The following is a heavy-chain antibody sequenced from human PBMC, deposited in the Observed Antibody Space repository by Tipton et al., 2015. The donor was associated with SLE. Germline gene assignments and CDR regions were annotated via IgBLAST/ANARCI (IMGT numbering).Heavy chain of an antibody. CDR3: AKETSPRGGFDY. CDR1: GDSITSHY. CDR2: IYYIWRT. Sequence: TLSLTCTVSGDSITSHYWSWIRQPPGKGLEWIGSIYYIWRTYYNPSLKSRVLLSVDTSKNQFSLRLTSVTAADTAVYYCAKETSPRGGFDYWGQGTLVTVSA. D-gene: IGHD3-10*01. V-gene: IGHV4-59*04. J-gene: IGHJ4*02.